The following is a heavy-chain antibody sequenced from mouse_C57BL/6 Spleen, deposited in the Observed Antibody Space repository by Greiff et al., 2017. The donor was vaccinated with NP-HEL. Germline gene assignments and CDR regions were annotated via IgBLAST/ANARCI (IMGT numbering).Heavy chain of an antibody. CDR2: ISYDGSN. Sequence: EVKLMESGPGLVKPSQSLSLTCSVTGYSITSGYYWNWIRQFPGNKLEWMGYISYDGSNNYNPSLKNRISITRDTSKNQFFLKLNSVTTEDTATYYCARDPYLRGAMDYWGQGTSVTVSS. V-gene: IGHV3-6*01. J-gene: IGHJ4*01. CDR3: ARDPYLRGAMDY. CDR1: GYSITSGYY.